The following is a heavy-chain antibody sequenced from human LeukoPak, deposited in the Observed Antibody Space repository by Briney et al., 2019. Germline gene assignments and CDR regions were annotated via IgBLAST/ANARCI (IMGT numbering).Heavy chain of an antibody. CDR3: ARDSSSWLGDAFDI. D-gene: IGHD6-13*01. Sequence: GGSLRLSCAASGFTFSSYWVSWVRQAPGKGLEWVANIKQDGSEKYYVDSVKGRFTISRDNAKNSLYLQMNSLRAEDTAVYYCARDSSSWLGDAFDIWGQGTMATVSS. V-gene: IGHV3-7*03. J-gene: IGHJ3*02. CDR1: GFTFSSYW. CDR2: IKQDGSEK.